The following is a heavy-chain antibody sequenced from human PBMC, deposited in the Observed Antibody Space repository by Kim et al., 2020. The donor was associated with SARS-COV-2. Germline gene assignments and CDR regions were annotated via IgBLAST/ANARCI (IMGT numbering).Heavy chain of an antibody. CDR2: ISSSSTI. CDR1: GFTFSSYS. V-gene: IGHV3-48*02. D-gene: IGHD6-13*01. CDR3: AREELAAGGVDY. J-gene: IGHJ4*02. Sequence: GGSLRLSCAASGFTFSSYSMNWVRQAPGKGLEWVSYISSSSTIYYADSVKGRFTISRDNAKNSLYLQMNSLRDEDTAVYYCAREELAAGGVDYWGQGTL.